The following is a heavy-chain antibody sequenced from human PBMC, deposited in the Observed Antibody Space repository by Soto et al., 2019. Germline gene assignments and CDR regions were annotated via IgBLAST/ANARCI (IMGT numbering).Heavy chain of an antibody. CDR3: ATVCLGESQH. D-gene: IGHD3-10*01. J-gene: IGHJ1*01. CDR1: GGSISSSSYY. Sequence: QLQLQESGPGLVKPSETLSLTCTVSGGSISSSSYYWGWIRNPPGKGLEGIGRIYYRGSTYYNPSRKSRVTISVDTSKNPFSMKLSSVTAADTAVYYCATVCLGESQHWGQGTLVTVSS. V-gene: IGHV4-39*01. CDR2: IYYRGST.